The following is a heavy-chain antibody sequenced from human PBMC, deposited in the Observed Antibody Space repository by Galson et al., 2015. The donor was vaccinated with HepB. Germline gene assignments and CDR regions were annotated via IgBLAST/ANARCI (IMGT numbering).Heavy chain of an antibody. CDR1: GYSFTTYG. CDR3: TRGRRPSSCLFDY. Sequence: SVKVSCKASGYSFTTYGINWVRQAPGQGLEWMGWISNFNGNTHYARKVQGRVTMTTDTSATTVYMELRSLRSDDAAVYYCTRGRRPSSCLFDYWGQGTLVTVSS. V-gene: IGHV1-18*01. D-gene: IGHD5/OR15-5a*01. J-gene: IGHJ4*02. CDR2: ISNFNGNT.